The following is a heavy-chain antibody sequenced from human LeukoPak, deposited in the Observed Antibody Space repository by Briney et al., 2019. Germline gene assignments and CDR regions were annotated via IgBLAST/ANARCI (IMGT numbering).Heavy chain of an antibody. V-gene: IGHV4-59*01. CDR1: GGSISSYY. CDR3: ARGNIVVVPAAIFFDY. J-gene: IGHJ4*02. Sequence: PSETLSLTCTVSGGSISSYYWSWIRQPPGKGLEWIGYIYYSGSTNYNPYLKSRVTISVDTSKNQFSLKLSSVTAADTAVYYCARGNIVVVPAAIFFDYWGQGTLVTVSS. CDR2: IYYSGST. D-gene: IGHD2-2*02.